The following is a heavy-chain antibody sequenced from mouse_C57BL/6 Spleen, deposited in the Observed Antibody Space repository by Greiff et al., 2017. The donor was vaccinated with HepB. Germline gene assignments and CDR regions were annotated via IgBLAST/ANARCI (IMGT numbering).Heavy chain of an antibody. Sequence: QVQLQQPGAELVMPGASVKLSCKASGYTFTSYWMHWVKQRPGQGLEWIGEIDPSDSYTNYHQKFKGKSTSTVDKSSSTAYMQLSSLTSEDSAVYYCARRGSNYGYFDVWGTGTTVTVSS. CDR1: GYTFTSYW. D-gene: IGHD1-1*01. CDR2: IDPSDSYT. CDR3: ARRGSNYGYFDV. V-gene: IGHV1-69*01. J-gene: IGHJ1*03.